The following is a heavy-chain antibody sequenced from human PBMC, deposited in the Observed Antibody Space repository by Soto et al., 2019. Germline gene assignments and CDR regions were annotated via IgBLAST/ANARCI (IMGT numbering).Heavy chain of an antibody. Sequence: PSETLSLTCAVYGGSFSGYYWSWIRQPPGKGLEWIGEINHSGSTNYNPSLKSRVTISVDTSKNQFSLKLSSVTAADTAVYYCARSLRGYSSGWYGIWGQGTLVTV. D-gene: IGHD6-19*01. J-gene: IGHJ4*02. CDR3: ARSLRGYSSGWYGI. CDR2: INHSGST. CDR1: GGSFSGYY. V-gene: IGHV4-34*01.